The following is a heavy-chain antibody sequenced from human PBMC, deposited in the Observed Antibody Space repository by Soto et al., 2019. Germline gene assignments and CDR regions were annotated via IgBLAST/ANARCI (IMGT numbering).Heavy chain of an antibody. J-gene: IGHJ4*02. V-gene: IGHV3-30*18. CDR1: GFTFSNYG. D-gene: IGHD2-21*01. CDR2: ISRDGSVR. CDR3: AKEYCGGHCSSDYFDY. Sequence: GGSLRLSCAASGFTFSNYGIRWVRKDTGNGLEWVAVISRDGSVRYYADSVKGRFTISRDNSKNTLYLQVNNLRAEDTAVYYCAKEYCGGHCSSDYFDYWGQGTLVTVSS.